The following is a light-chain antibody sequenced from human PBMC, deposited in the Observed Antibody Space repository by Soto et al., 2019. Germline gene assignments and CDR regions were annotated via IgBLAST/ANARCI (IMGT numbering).Light chain of an antibody. V-gene: IGLV2-14*01. CDR1: SSDVGGYNY. J-gene: IGLJ3*02. CDR2: EVS. CDR3: SSYTSSSINWV. Sequence: QSALTQPASVSGSPGQSITISCTGTSSDVGGYNYVSWYQQDPGKAPKLMIYEVSNRPSGVSNRFSGSKSGNTASLTISGLQAEDEADSYCSSYTSSSINWVFGGGTKVTVL.